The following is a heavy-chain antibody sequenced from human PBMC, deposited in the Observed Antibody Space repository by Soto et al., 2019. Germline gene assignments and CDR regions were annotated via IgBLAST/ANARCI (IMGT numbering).Heavy chain of an antibody. CDR2: ISGSGGST. D-gene: IGHD3-9*01. Sequence: GSLRLSCAASGFTFSSYAMSWVRQAPGKGLEWVSAISGSGGSTYYADSVKGRFTISRDNSKNTLYLKMNSLRAEATAFFFCANGGKGRYFDWPQALDYWGQGTLVTVSS. CDR3: ANGGKGRYFDWPQALDY. V-gene: IGHV3-23*01. CDR1: GFTFSSYA. J-gene: IGHJ4*02.